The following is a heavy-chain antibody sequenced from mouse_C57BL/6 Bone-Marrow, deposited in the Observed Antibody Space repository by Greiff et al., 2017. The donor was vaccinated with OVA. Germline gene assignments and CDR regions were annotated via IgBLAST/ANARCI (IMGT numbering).Heavy chain of an antibody. V-gene: IGHV1-50*01. Sequence: VQPQQPGAELVKPGASVKLSCKASGYTFTSYWMQWVKQRPGQGLEWIGEIDPSDSYTNYNQKFKGKATLTVDKSSSTAYMQLSSLTSEDSAVYFCARIERLRSYWGQGTLITVSA. CDR1: GYTFTSYW. D-gene: IGHD1-1*01. CDR3: ARIERLRSY. J-gene: IGHJ3*01. CDR2: IDPSDSYT.